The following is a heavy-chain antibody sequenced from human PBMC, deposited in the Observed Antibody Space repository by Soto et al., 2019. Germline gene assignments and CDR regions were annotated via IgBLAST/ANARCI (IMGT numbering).Heavy chain of an antibody. Sequence: PGGSLRLSCAASGFTFSDHYMSWIRQAPGKGLEWISYVTRSGSSSSYADSVKGRFTISRDNAKNSLYLQMNSLRGDDTAVYYCARELSGNYFAFALWGKGTMVTVSS. J-gene: IGHJ3*01. CDR3: ARELSGNYFAFAL. CDR2: VTRSGSSS. V-gene: IGHV3-11*01. D-gene: IGHD1-26*01. CDR1: GFTFSDHY.